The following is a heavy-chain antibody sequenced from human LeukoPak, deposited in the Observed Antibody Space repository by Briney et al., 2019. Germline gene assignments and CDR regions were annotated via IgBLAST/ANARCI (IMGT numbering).Heavy chain of an antibody. D-gene: IGHD2-21*02. CDR1: GFTFSSYG. J-gene: IGHJ4*02. V-gene: IGHV3-33*06. CDR2: IWYDGSNK. CDR3: AKDFGEHPVAVTAILDY. Sequence: GRSLRLSCAASGFTFSSYGMHWVRQAPGKGLEWVAVIWYDGSNKYYADSVKGRFTISRDNSKNTLYLQMNSLRAEDTAVYYCAKDFGEHPVAVTAILDYWGQGTLVTVSS.